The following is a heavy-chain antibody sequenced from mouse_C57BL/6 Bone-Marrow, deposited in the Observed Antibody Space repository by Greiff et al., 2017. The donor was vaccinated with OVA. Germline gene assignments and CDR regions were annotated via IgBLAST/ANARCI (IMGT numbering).Heavy chain of an antibody. CDR2: IDPEDGDT. Sequence: EVQLQQSGAELVRPGASVKLSCTASGFNIKDYYMHWVKQRPEQGLEWIGRIDPEDGDTEYAPKFQGKATMTADTSSNTAYLQLSSLTSEDTAVYYCTLITTVVAMKGYWGQGTTLTVSS. CDR3: TLITTVVAMKGY. CDR1: GFNIKDYY. J-gene: IGHJ2*01. D-gene: IGHD1-1*01. V-gene: IGHV14-1*01.